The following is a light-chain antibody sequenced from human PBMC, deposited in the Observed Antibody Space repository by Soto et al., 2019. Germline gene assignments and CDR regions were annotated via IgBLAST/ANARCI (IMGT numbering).Light chain of an antibody. CDR3: KQSYSTPWT. CDR2: AAS. CDR1: QSISSY. Sequence: DIQMTQSPSSLSAYVGERVKITCRASQSISSYLNWYQQKPGKAPKLLIYAASSLQSGVPSRFSGSGSGTDFTLTISSLQPEDFATYYCKQSYSTPWTFGKGTKVDIK. V-gene: IGKV1-39*01. J-gene: IGKJ1*01.